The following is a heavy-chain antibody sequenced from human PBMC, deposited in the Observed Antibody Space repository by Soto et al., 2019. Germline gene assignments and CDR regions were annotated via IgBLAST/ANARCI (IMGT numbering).Heavy chain of an antibody. J-gene: IGHJ4*02. CDR1: GYTFTSYG. CDR3: ARGPVAGSDF. CDR2: ISPYSGET. Sequence: GASLKVSCKASGYTFTSYGIVWVRQAPGQGLEWMGWISPYSGETRYAEKFQDRVTLTTDTSTKTAYMDLRNLESDDTAVYWCARGPVAGSDFWGQGTLVTVSS. V-gene: IGHV1-18*04. D-gene: IGHD6-19*01.